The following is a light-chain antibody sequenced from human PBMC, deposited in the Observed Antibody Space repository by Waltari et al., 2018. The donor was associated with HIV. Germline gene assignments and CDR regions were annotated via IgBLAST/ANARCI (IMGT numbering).Light chain of an antibody. Sequence: QSVLTQPPSASGTLGQRVPISCPGSNSNVGSKPVYWFQQVPGTAPKLLIYRDYQRRSGIPDRFSGSKSGASASLTISGLRSEDEADYYCVAWDDSLSGYVFGTGTKVSVL. CDR2: RDY. V-gene: IGLV1-47*01. J-gene: IGLJ1*01. CDR3: VAWDDSLSGYV. CDR1: NSNVGSKP.